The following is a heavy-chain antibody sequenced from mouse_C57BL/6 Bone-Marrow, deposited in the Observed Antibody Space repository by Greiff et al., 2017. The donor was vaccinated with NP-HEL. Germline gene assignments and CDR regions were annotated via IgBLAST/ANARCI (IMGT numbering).Heavy chain of an antibody. Sequence: QVQLQQSGAELVRPGASVTLSCKASGYTFTDYEMHWVKQTPVHGLEWIGAIDPETGGTAYNQKFKGKAILTADKSSSTAYMELRSLTSEDSAVYYCTRVDYYDYSWFAYWGQGTLVTVSA. CDR3: TRVDYYDYSWFAY. CDR1: GYTFTDYE. CDR2: IDPETGGT. D-gene: IGHD2-4*01. J-gene: IGHJ3*01. V-gene: IGHV1-15*01.